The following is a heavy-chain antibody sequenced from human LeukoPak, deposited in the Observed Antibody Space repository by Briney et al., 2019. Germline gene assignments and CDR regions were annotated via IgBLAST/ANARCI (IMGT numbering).Heavy chain of an antibody. Sequence: GASVKVSCKPSGYTFSRYGFSWVRQAPGQGLEWIGWIGVFNGNRNYAKSVQGRITLTADTSTNTTYMELRSPTSDDTAVYFCGRDWDWHVQFWGQGTLITVSS. J-gene: IGHJ4*02. CDR3: GRDWDWHVQF. CDR1: GYTFSRYG. CDR2: IGVFNGNR. V-gene: IGHV1-18*01. D-gene: IGHD1-26*01.